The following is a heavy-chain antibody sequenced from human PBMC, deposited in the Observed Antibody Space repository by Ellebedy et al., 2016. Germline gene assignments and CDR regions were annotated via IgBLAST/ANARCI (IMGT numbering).Heavy chain of an antibody. CDR2: INPSGGST. CDR1: GYTFTSYY. V-gene: IGHV1-46*01. CDR3: ARARRVAAIDF. Sequence: ASVKVSXXASGYTFTSYYMHWVRQAPGQGLEWMGIINPSGGSTSYPQKFQGRVTVTRDTSTSTVYVELTSLRSEDMAVYYCARARRVAAIDFWGQGTLVTVPS. D-gene: IGHD6-13*01. J-gene: IGHJ4*02.